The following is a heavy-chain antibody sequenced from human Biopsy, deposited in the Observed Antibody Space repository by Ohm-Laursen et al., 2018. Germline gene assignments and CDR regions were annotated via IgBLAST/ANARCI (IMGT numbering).Heavy chain of an antibody. CDR2: IWHDGSNK. J-gene: IGHJ4*02. Sequence: SLRLSCAASGFTFSSYGMHWVRQAPGEGLEWVAAIWHDGSNKNYADSVKGRFTISRDNSKNTLYLQMNSLRGEDTAVYYCAKCMTGGSNYYFHHCGQGTLVTVSS. CDR3: AKCMTGGSNYYFHH. V-gene: IGHV3-33*06. CDR1: GFTFSSYG. D-gene: IGHD2-8*01.